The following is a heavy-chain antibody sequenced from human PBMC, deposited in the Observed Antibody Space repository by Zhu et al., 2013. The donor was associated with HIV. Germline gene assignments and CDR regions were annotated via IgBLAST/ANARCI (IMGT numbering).Heavy chain of an antibody. D-gene: IGHD3-10*01. CDR2: INPSGGGT. CDR1: GYTFINYY. V-gene: IGHV1-46*01. J-gene: IGHJ5*02. Sequence: QVQLVQSGAEVKEPGASVKVSCRASGYTFINYYIHWVRQAPGQGLEWMGIINPSGGGTTYAQKFQGRVTMTRDMSTDTIYMELSSLRSEDTAVYYCARGNSGSPRRWFDPWGQGTLVTVSS. CDR3: ARGNSGSPRRWFDP.